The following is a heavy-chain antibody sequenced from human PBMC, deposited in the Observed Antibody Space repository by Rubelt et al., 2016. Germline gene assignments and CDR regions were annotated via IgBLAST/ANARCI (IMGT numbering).Heavy chain of an antibody. CDR3: ARDDYGDSYFDY. J-gene: IGHJ4*02. CDR1: GGSISSSSYY. CDR2: IYYSGST. D-gene: IGHD4-17*01. Sequence: QLHLQESGPGLVKPSETLSLTCTVSGGSISSSSYYWGWIRQPPGKGLEWIGSIYYSGSTYYNPSLKSRVTISVDTSKQQFSLKPSSVTAAGTAVDYCARDDYGDSYFDYWGQGTLVTVSS. V-gene: IGHV4-39*07.